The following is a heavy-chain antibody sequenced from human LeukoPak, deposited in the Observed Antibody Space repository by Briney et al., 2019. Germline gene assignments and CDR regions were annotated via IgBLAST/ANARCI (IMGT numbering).Heavy chain of an antibody. CDR1: GFTFDDYG. CDR2: ISSSSSDI. Sequence: GGSLRLSCAASGFTFDDYGMSWVRQAPGKGLEWVSSISSSSSDIYYADSVKGRFTISRDNAKNSLYLQMNSLRAEDTAVYYCARSFYSSTWYGDLDYWGQGTLVTVSS. V-gene: IGHV3-21*01. D-gene: IGHD6-13*01. J-gene: IGHJ4*02. CDR3: ARSFYSSTWYGDLDY.